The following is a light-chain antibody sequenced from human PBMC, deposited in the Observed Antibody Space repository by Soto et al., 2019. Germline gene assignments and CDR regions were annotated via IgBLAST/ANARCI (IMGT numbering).Light chain of an antibody. V-gene: IGKV3-11*01. CDR2: DAS. Sequence: EIVLTQAPATLSLSPGERATLACRASQSCSTYLAWYQQKPGQAPRLLIYDASNRATGITARFSGSGSGTALTLTISSLEPEDFAVYYCQQRSNWPRTFGGGTKVEIK. CDR3: QQRSNWPRT. J-gene: IGKJ4*01. CDR1: QSCSTY.